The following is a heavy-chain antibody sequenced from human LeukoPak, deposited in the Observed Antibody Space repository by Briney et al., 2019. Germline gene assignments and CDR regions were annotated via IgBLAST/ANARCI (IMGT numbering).Heavy chain of an antibody. Sequence: ASVKVSCKASGYSFTSFAISWVRQAPGQGLEWMGWINPYNGETNYAQKLQGRVTMTTDTSTSTAYMELSRLRSDDTAVYYCAREDMITFGGIIGHFDYWGQGTLVTVSS. CDR3: AREDMITFGGIIGHFDY. CDR2: INPYNGET. V-gene: IGHV1-18*01. D-gene: IGHD3-16*02. CDR1: GYSFTSFA. J-gene: IGHJ4*02.